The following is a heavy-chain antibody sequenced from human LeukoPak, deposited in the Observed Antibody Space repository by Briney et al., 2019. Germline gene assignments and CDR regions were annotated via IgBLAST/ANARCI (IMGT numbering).Heavy chain of an antibody. J-gene: IGHJ4*02. D-gene: IGHD5-24*01. CDR2: IHYSEST. V-gene: IGHV4-59*01. CDR3: ARSGGDRVEMPTIIDY. CDR1: GGSSSSYY. Sequence: PSETLSLTCTVSGGSSSSYYWSWLRQPPGKGLEWIGYIHYSESTKYNPSLKSRVTILVDTSKNQFSLRLSSVTAADTAVYYCARSGGDRVEMPTIIDYWGQGTLVIVSS.